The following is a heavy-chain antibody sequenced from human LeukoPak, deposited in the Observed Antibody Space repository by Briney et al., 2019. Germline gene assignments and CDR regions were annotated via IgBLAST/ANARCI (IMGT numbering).Heavy chain of an antibody. J-gene: IGHJ6*02. V-gene: IGHV3-30*18. CDR2: ISYDGSNK. D-gene: IGHD2/OR15-2a*01. Sequence: PGGSLRLSCAASGFTFSSYGMHWVRQAPGKGLEWVAVISYDGSNKYYADSVKGRFTISRDNSKNTLYLQMNSLRAEDTAVYYCAKSLADYFNYYYGMDVWGQGTTVTVSS. CDR3: AKSLADYFNYYYGMDV. CDR1: GFTFSSYG.